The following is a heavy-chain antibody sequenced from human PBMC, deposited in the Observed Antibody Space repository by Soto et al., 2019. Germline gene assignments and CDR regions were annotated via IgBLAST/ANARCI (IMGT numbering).Heavy chain of an antibody. CDR3: ARVYGGNFDP. Sequence: SETCSHTCTGSGGSIRRGGYYWCWIRQPPGKGLEWIGYIYYSGSTYYNPSLKSRVTISVDTSKNQFSLKLSSVTAADTAVYYCARVYGGNFDPWGQGTLVT. V-gene: IGHV4-30-4*01. J-gene: IGHJ5*02. D-gene: IGHD2-15*01. CDR2: IYYSGST. CDR1: GGSIRRGGYY.